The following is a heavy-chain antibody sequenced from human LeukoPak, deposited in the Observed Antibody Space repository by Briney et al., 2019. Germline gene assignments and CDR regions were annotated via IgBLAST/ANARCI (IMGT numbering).Heavy chain of an antibody. CDR2: INPSGGST. V-gene: IGHV1-46*01. J-gene: IGHJ4*02. Sequence: ASVKVSCKASGYTFTSYYMHWVRQAPGQGLEWMGIINPSGGSTSYAQKFQGRVTMTRDTSTSTVYMELSSLRSEDTAVYYCARSRVSAAGTLYYFDYWGQGTLVTVSS. CDR3: ARSRVSAAGTLYYFDY. D-gene: IGHD6-13*01. CDR1: GYTFTSYY.